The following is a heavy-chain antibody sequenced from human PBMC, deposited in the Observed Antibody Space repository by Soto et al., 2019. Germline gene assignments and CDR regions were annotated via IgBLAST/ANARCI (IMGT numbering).Heavy chain of an antibody. V-gene: IGHV3-23*01. CDR3: AKGRNYYGSGSYYIYSDY. Sequence: GGSLRLSCAASGFTFSSYAMSWVRQAPGKGLEWVSAISGSGGSTYYADSVKGRFTISRDNSKNTLYLQMNSLRAEDTAVYYCAKGRNYYGSGSYYIYSDYWGQGTLVTVSS. CDR1: GFTFSSYA. CDR2: ISGSGGST. J-gene: IGHJ4*02. D-gene: IGHD3-10*01.